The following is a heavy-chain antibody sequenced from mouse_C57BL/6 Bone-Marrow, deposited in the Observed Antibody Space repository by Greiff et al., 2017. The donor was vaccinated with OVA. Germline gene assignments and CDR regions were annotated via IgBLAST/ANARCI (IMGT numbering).Heavy chain of an antibody. CDR1: GYTFTSYW. D-gene: IGHD1-1*01. V-gene: IGHV1-50*01. Sequence: QVQLQQSGAELVKPGASVKLSCKASGYTFTSYWMQWVKQRPGQGLEWIGEIDPSDSYTNYNQKFKGKATLTVDTSSSTAYMQLSSLTSEDSAVYYCARGYYKPGFAYWGQGTLVTVSA. J-gene: IGHJ3*01. CDR3: ARGYYKPGFAY. CDR2: IDPSDSYT.